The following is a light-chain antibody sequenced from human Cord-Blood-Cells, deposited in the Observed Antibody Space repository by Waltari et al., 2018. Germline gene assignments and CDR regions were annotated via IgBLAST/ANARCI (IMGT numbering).Light chain of an antibody. V-gene: IGKV3-15*01. CDR2: GAS. CDR1: QRGSSN. J-gene: IGKJ2*01. Sequence: EIVMTQSPATLSVSPWERSTLSCRASQRGSSNLAWYQQKPGQAPRLLIYGASTRATGIPARFSGSGSGTEFTLTISSLQSEDFAVYYCQQYNNWPPYTFGKGTKLEIK. CDR3: QQYNNWPPYT.